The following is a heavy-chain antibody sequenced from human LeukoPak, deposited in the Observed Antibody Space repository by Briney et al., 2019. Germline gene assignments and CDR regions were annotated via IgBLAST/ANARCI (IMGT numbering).Heavy chain of an antibody. CDR1: GYTFTGYY. J-gene: IGHJ4*02. CDR3: ARVGSTMVRGVIIDY. CDR2: INPNSGGT. D-gene: IGHD3-10*01. Sequence: GASVKVSCKASGYTFTGYYMHWVRQAPGQGLEWMGWINPNSGGTNYAQKFQGRVTMTRDTSISTAYMELSRLRSDDTAVYYCARVGSTMVRGVIIDYWGQGTLVTVSS. V-gene: IGHV1-2*02.